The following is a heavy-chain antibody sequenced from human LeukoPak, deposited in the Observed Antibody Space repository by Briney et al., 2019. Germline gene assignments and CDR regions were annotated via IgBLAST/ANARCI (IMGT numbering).Heavy chain of an antibody. V-gene: IGHV3-23*01. D-gene: IGHD7-27*01. CDR3: ARHSNWGSYYYYGMDV. Sequence: SAXSGSGGSTYYADSVKGRFTISRDNSKNTLYLQMNSLRAEDTAVYYCARHSNWGSYYYYGMDVWGQGTTVTVSS. J-gene: IGHJ6*02. CDR2: XSGSGGST.